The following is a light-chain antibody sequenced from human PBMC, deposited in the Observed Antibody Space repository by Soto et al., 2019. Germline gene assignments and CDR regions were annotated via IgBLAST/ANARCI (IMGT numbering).Light chain of an antibody. CDR1: QSLLHITGETF. Sequence: DVLMTQTPLSLSVAPGQPASISCKSSQSLLHITGETFLFWYQQKPGQAPRLLIYDASNRATGIPARFSGSGSGTDFTLTISSLEPEDFAVYYCQQRSNQGLTFGGGTKVDIK. J-gene: IGKJ4*01. CDR3: QQRSNQGLT. CDR2: DAS. V-gene: IGKV2D-29*01.